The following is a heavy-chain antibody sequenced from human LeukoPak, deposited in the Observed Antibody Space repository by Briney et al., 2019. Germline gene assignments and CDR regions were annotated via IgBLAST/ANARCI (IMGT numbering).Heavy chain of an antibody. J-gene: IGHJ4*02. V-gene: IGHV4-59*01. Sequence: TSETLSLTCTVSGGSISSYYWSWIRQPPGKGLEWIGYIYYSGTTNYNHSLKSRVTISVDTSKNQFSLKLSSVTAADTAVYYCARGVYIAAAQYGYWGQGTLVTVSS. D-gene: IGHD6-13*01. CDR1: GGSISSYY. CDR2: IYYSGTT. CDR3: ARGVYIAAAQYGY.